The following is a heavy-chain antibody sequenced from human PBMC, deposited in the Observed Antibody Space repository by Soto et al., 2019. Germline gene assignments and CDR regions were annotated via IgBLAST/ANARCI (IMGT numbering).Heavy chain of an antibody. CDR3: ARVSDDSSGYYYYLDY. CDR2: IYHSGST. V-gene: IGHV4-30-2*01. J-gene: IGHJ4*02. CDR1: GGSISSGGYS. Sequence: SETLSLTCAVSGGSISSGGYSWSWIRQPPGKGLEWIGYIYHSGSTYYNPSLKSRVTISVDRSKNQFSLKLSSVTAADTAVYYCARVSDDSSGYYYYLDYWGQGTLVTVAS. D-gene: IGHD3-22*01.